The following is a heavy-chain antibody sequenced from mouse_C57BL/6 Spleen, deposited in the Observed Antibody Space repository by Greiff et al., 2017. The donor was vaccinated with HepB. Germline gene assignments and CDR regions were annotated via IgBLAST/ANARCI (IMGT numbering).Heavy chain of an antibody. CDR3: TRGGSTFYFDY. V-gene: IGHV6-6*01. CDR1: GFTFSDAW. D-gene: IGHD1-1*01. J-gene: IGHJ2*01. CDR2: IRNKANNHAT. Sequence: EVKLMESGGGLVQPGGSMKLSCAASGFTFSDAWMDWVRQSPEKGLEWVAEIRNKANNHATYYAESVKGRFTISRDDSKSSVYLQMNSLRAEDTGIYYCTRGGSTFYFDYWGQGTTLTVSS.